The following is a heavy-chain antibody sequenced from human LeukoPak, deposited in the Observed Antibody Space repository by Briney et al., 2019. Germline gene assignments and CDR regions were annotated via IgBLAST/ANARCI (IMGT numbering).Heavy chain of an antibody. Sequence: GGSLTLSCAGSGFAFSASNMYWVRQASGKGLDWVGHIKRNTYATTYAASVQGRFTISRDDSRNTAYLQMNSLKTEDTAVYYCTGPELAYCGGDCSNYYYYGMDVWGQGTTVTVSS. J-gene: IGHJ6*02. V-gene: IGHV3-73*01. D-gene: IGHD2-21*02. CDR1: GFAFSASN. CDR2: IKRNTYAT. CDR3: TGPELAYCGGDCSNYYYYGMDV.